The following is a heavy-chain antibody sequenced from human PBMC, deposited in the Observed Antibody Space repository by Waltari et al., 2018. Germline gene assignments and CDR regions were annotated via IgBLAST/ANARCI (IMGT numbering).Heavy chain of an antibody. CDR2: ITHSGSR. V-gene: IGHV4-34*01. Sequence: QVQLQQWGAGLLKPSETLSLTCAVYGGSFSGNYWSWIRQPPGKGLEWNGEITHSGSRNYTPSLKGRVTISVDTSKHQFSLKLSSVTAADTAVYYCARGYDYGDYQFDYWGQGTLVTVSS. CDR3: ARGYDYGDYQFDY. D-gene: IGHD4-17*01. J-gene: IGHJ4*02. CDR1: GGSFSGNY.